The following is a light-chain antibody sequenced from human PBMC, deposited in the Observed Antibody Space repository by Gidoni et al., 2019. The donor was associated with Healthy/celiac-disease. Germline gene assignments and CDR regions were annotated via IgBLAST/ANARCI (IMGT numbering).Light chain of an antibody. CDR1: SGHSSYA. V-gene: IGLV4-69*01. J-gene: IGLJ2*01. CDR2: LNSDGSH. Sequence: LLKLTCTLSSGHSSYAIALHQQQPEKGPRYLMKLNSDGSHNKGDGIPDRFSGSSSGAERYLTISSLQSEDDADYYCQTWGTGIVVFGGGTKLTVL. CDR3: QTWGTGIVV.